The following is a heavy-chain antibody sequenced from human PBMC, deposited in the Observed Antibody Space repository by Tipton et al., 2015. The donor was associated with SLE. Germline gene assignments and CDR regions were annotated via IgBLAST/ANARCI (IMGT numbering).Heavy chain of an antibody. CDR1: GGSFSGYY. V-gene: IGHV4-34*01. D-gene: IGHD1-26*01. J-gene: IGHJ4*02. CDR2: INHSGST. Sequence: TLSLTCAVYGGSFSGYYWSWIRQPPGKGLEWIGEINHSGSTNYNPSLKSRVTISVDTSTNQFSLKLSSVTAADTAVYYCARGIEWELYYFDYWGQGTLVTVSS. CDR3: ARGIEWELYYFDY.